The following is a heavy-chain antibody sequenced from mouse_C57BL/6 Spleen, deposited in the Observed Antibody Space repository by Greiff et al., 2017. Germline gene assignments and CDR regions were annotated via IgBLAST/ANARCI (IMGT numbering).Heavy chain of an antibody. J-gene: IGHJ3*01. CDR1: GYSITSGYD. CDR3: ARGRTGACAY. V-gene: IGHV3-1*01. D-gene: IGHD4-1*01. Sequence: EVQLQQSGPGMVKPSQSLSLTCTVTGYSITSGYDWHWIRHFPGNKLEWMGYISYSGSTNYNPSLKSRISITHDTSTNHFFLKLNSVTTEDTATYYCARGRTGACAYWGQGTLGTVSA. CDR2: ISYSGST.